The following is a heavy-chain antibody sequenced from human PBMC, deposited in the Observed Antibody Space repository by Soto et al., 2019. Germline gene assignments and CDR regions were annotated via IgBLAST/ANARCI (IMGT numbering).Heavy chain of an antibody. CDR2: ISSSSSHM. D-gene: IGHD3-16*01. Sequence: EAHLVESGGGLVKPGGSLRLSCSASGFSFKTNSMNWVRQAPGKGLEWVSSISSSSSHMYYADSMRGRFTISRDNAENSVFLQMNSLRAEDTAVYYCASSRTLYDSSAASDAFDIWGQGTVVSVSS. CDR3: ASSRTLYDSSAASDAFDI. J-gene: IGHJ3*02. V-gene: IGHV3-21*01. CDR1: GFSFKTNS.